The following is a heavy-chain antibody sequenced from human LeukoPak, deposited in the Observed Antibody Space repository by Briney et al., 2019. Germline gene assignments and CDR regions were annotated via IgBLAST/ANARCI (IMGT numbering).Heavy chain of an antibody. V-gene: IGHV3-48*03. D-gene: IGHD2-2*01. CDR2: ISGSGSFI. Sequence: PGGSLRLSCAASGFTFSGYDMNWVRQAPGKGLEWVSYISGSGSFIYYADSVKGRFTISRDNAKNSLYLQMSSLRAEDTAVYYCARDTYASSGLDYWGQGTLVTVSS. CDR3: ARDTYASSGLDY. CDR1: GFTFSGYD. J-gene: IGHJ4*02.